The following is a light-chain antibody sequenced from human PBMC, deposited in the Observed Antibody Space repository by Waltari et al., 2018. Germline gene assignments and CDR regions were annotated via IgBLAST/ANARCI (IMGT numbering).Light chain of an antibody. V-gene: IGLV2-14*01. CDR3: CSFRSSSTWV. CDR1: SSDVGGYNY. J-gene: IGLJ3*02. Sequence: QSALTQPASVSVSPGQSLTISCPGTSSDVGGYNYVSWYQQHPGKAPKLMIYDVTNRPSGVSNRFSGSKSGNTASLTISGLQAEDEADYYCCSFRSSSTWVFGGGTKLTVL. CDR2: DVT.